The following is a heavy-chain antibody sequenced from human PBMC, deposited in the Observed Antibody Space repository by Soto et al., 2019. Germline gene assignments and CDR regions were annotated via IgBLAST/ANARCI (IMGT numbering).Heavy chain of an antibody. J-gene: IGHJ5*01. D-gene: IGHD6-13*01. CDR3: ARGYSSSWPNSFDS. Sequence: PSETLSLTCTVSGVSISTGDYAWSWIRQPPGKGLEWIGYIYHSGSTYYTPSLKSRVTISVDKSKNQFSLNLSSVTAADTAVYYCARGYSSSWPNSFDSWGQGTLVTVSS. V-gene: IGHV4-30-2*01. CDR1: GVSISTGDYA. CDR2: IYHSGST.